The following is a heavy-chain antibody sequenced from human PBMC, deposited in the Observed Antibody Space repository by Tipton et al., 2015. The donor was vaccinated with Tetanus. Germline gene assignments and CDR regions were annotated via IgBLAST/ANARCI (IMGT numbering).Heavy chain of an antibody. D-gene: IGHD1-14*01. CDR2: ISGSGSST. Sequence: SLRLSCAASGFTFSYYAMNWVRQAPGKGLEWVSTISGSGSSTYYADSVKGRFTISRDNSKNTLFLQMDSPRGEDTAVYYCARAPYRNQNQVWYFDYWGQGTLVTVSS. CDR1: GFTFSYYA. J-gene: IGHJ4*02. CDR3: ARAPYRNQNQVWYFDY. V-gene: IGHV3-23*01.